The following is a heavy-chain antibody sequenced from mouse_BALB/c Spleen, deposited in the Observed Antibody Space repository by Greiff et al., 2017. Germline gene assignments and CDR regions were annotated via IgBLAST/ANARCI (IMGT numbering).Heavy chain of an antibody. J-gene: IGHJ4*01. CDR1: GFSLTGYG. D-gene: IGHD1-2*01. V-gene: IGHV2-6-7*01. CDR3: ARGIHYYGYVGAMDY. Sequence: QVQLKESGPGLVAPSQSLSITCTVSGFSLTGYGVNWVRQPPGKGLEWLGMIWGDGSTDYNSALKSRLSISKDNSKSQVFLKMNSLQTDDTARYYCARGIHYYGYVGAMDYWGQGTSVTVSS. CDR2: IWGDGST.